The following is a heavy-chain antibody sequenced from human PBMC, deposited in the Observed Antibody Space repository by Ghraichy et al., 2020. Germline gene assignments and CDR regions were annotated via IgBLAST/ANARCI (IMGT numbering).Heavy chain of an antibody. CDR3: ARAPRRAGYGDYVLHRCAFDI. Sequence: SETLSLTCAVYGGSFSGYYWSWIRQPPGKGLEWIGEINHSGSTNYNPSLKSRVTISVDTSKNQFSLKLSSVTAADTAVYYCARAPRRAGYGDYVLHRCAFDIWGQGTMVTVSS. V-gene: IGHV4-34*01. D-gene: IGHD4-17*01. J-gene: IGHJ3*02. CDR2: INHSGST. CDR1: GGSFSGYY.